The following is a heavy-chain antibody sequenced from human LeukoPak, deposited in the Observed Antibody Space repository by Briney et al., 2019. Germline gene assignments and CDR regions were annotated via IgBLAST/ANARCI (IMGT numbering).Heavy chain of an antibody. V-gene: IGHV3-23*01. CDR1: GFTFSSYA. CDR2: ISGSGGST. D-gene: IGHD3-22*01. Sequence: GGSLRLSCAASGFTFSSYAMSWVRQAPGKGLEWVSAISGSGGSTYYADSVRGRFTISRDNSKSTLSLQMNSLRAEDTAVYYCARDLGQYYDTSDNWFDPWGQGTLVTVSS. CDR3: ARDLGQYYDTSDNWFDP. J-gene: IGHJ5*02.